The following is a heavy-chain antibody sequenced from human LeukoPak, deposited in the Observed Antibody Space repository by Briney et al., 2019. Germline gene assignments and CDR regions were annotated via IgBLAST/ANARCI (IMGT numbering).Heavy chain of an antibody. J-gene: IGHJ4*02. CDR2: ISYDGSNK. Sequence: PGRSLRLSCAASGFTFSSYAMHWVRQAPGKGLEWVAVISYDGSNKYYADAVQGRFTVSRDNAKYSLYLQMNSLRAEDTAVYYCVRGSYGAYDYWGQGSLVTVSS. D-gene: IGHD4-17*01. CDR3: VRGSYGAYDY. V-gene: IGHV3-30-3*01. CDR1: GFTFSSYA.